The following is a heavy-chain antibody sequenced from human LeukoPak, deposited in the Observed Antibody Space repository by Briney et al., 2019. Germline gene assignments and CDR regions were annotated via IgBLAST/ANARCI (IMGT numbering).Heavy chain of an antibody. Sequence: ASVKVSCKASGYTFTGYYMHWVRQGPGQGLEWMGWINPNSGGTNYAQKLQGRVTMNKDTSISTAYMELSRLRADDTAVHYCAREGDYQLQISFDYWGQGTLVTVSS. V-gene: IGHV1-2*02. J-gene: IGHJ4*02. CDR1: GYTFTGYY. CDR2: INPNSGGT. CDR3: AREGDYQLQISFDY. D-gene: IGHD2-2*01.